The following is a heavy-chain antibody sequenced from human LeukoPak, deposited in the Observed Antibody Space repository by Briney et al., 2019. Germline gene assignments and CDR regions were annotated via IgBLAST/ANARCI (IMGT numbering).Heavy chain of an antibody. CDR1: GYTLTELS. CDR2: FDPEDGET. D-gene: IGHD3-10*01. J-gene: IGHJ4*02. CDR3: ATGSSITMVRGVTQENDY. V-gene: IGHV1-24*01. Sequence: ASVKVSCKVSGYTLTELSMHWVRQAPGKGLEWMGGFDPEDGETIYAQKFQGRVTMTEDTSTDTAYMELSSLRSEDTAVYYCATGSSITMVRGVTQENDYWGQGTLVTVSP.